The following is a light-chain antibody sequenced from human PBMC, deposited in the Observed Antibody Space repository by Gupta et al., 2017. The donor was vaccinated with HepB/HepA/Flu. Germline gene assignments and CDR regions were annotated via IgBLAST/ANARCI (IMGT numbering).Light chain of an antibody. Sequence: QLVLTQSPSAPASPGASVKLTSTLSSGHSNYAIAWHQHQNGKGPRYVMRLNSDGSHNKGDGIPDRFSGSSSGAARSLTISSLQSEDEAEYYCQTWGPGIRVFGGGTELTVL. CDR3: QTWGPGIRV. V-gene: IGLV4-69*01. CDR1: SGHSNYA. CDR2: LNSDGSH. J-gene: IGLJ3*02.